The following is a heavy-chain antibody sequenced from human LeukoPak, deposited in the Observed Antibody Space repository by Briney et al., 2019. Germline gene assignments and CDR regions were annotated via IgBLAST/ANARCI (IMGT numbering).Heavy chain of an antibody. CDR3: ARFCGGDCYYPYYFDY. Sequence: SETLSLTCTVSGGSISSYYWSWIRQPPGKGLEWIGEINHSGSTNYNPSLKSRVTISVDTSKNQFSLKLSSVTAADTAVYYCARFCGGDCYYPYYFDYWGQGTLVTVSS. CDR2: INHSGST. D-gene: IGHD2-21*02. V-gene: IGHV4-34*01. CDR1: GGSISSYY. J-gene: IGHJ4*02.